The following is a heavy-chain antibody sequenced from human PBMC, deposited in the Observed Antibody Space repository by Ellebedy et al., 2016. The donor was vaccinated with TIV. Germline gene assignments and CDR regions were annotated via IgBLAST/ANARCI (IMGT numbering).Heavy chain of an antibody. Sequence: GESLKISCQGSGYRFTSYWIGWVRQMPGKDLEWMGIIYPGDDDTRYSPSFQGQVTISADKSSSTAYLQWSSLKASDTAMYYCATHYGGGGHDGFDIWGQGTTVIVSS. CDR2: IYPGDDDT. V-gene: IGHV5-51*01. CDR3: ATHYGGGGHDGFDI. D-gene: IGHD4-23*01. J-gene: IGHJ3*02. CDR1: GYRFTSYW.